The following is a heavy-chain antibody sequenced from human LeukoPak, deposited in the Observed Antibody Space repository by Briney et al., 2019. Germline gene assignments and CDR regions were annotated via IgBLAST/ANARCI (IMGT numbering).Heavy chain of an antibody. V-gene: IGHV1-46*01. D-gene: IGHD6-19*01. CDR2: INPSGGST. Sequence: ASVEVSCKASGYTFTSYYMHWVRQAPGQGLEWMGIINPSGGSTSYAQKFQGRVTMTRDTSTSTVYMELSSLRSEDTAVYYCARGAPSSGWSFGAEYFQHWGQGTLVTVSS. J-gene: IGHJ1*01. CDR1: GYTFTSYY. CDR3: ARGAPSSGWSFGAEYFQH.